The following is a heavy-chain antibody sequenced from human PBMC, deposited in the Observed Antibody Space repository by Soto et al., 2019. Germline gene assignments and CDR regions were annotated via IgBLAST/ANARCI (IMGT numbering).Heavy chain of an antibody. V-gene: IGHV3-30*18. CDR3: AKGGNGSGSLLVY. D-gene: IGHD3-3*01. Sequence: QVHLVESGGGVVQPGRSLRLSCAASGFTFSSYDMHWVRRAPGKGLEWVAVIPYDGSNEYYADSVKGRFTISRDLTKNTLYLQMNSLRSEDTAVYYCAKGGNGSGSLLVYWGQGTLVTVSS. CDR2: IPYDGSNE. J-gene: IGHJ4*02. CDR1: GFTFSSYD.